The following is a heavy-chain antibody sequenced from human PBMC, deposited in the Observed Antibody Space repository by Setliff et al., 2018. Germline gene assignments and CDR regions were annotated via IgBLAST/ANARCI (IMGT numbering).Heavy chain of an antibody. Sequence: ASVKVSCKASGYTFAGYYMHWVRQAPGQGLEWMGWISPYNGDKNSAQKFQGRVTLTTDTSTSTVYMELRSLTSDDTAIYYCARVVYYASGSSLSYGMDVWGQGTAVTVSS. CDR1: GYTFAGYY. D-gene: IGHD3-10*01. CDR2: ISPYNGDK. V-gene: IGHV1-18*04. J-gene: IGHJ6*02. CDR3: ARVVYYASGSSLSYGMDV.